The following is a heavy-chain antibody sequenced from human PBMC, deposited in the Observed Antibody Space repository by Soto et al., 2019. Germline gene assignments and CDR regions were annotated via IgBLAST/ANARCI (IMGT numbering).Heavy chain of an antibody. Sequence: QVQLVQSGAEVKKPGASVKVSCKASGYTFTSYDINWVRQATGQGLEWMGWMNPNSGNTGFAQKFQGRVTMTRNTSIRTAYMELSSLRSEDTAVYYCARVPHDYIWGSYRRGFDYWGQGTLVTVSS. J-gene: IGHJ4*02. CDR3: ARVPHDYIWGSYRRGFDY. D-gene: IGHD3-16*02. CDR2: MNPNSGNT. CDR1: GYTFTSYD. V-gene: IGHV1-8*01.